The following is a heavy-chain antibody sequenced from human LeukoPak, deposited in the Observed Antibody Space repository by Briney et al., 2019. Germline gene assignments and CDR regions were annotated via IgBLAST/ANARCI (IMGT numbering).Heavy chain of an antibody. CDR1: GGSFSGYY. V-gene: IGHV4-34*01. D-gene: IGHD5-24*01. Sequence: SETLSLTCAVYGGSFSGYYWSWIRQPPGKGLEWIGEINHSGSTNYNPSLKSRVTISVDTSKNQFSLKLSSVTAADTAVYYCVQWTSRDGYNYFDYWGQGTLVTVSS. J-gene: IGHJ4*02. CDR3: VQWTSRDGYNYFDY. CDR2: INHSGST.